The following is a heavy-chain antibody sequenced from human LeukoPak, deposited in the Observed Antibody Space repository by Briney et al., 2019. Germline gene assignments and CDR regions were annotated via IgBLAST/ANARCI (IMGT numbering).Heavy chain of an antibody. D-gene: IGHD5-24*01. Sequence: SSETLSLTCTVSGGSISSYYWGWIRQPPGKGLEWIGSIYYSGSTYYNPSLKSRVTISVDTSKNQFSLKLSSVTAADTAVYYCARRVGYKSGFDYWGQGTLVTVSS. CDR3: ARRVGYKSGFDY. CDR2: IYYSGST. V-gene: IGHV4-39*01. CDR1: GGSISSYY. J-gene: IGHJ4*02.